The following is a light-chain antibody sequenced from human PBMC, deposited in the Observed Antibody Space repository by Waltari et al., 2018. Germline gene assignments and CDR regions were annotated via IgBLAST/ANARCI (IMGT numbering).Light chain of an antibody. V-gene: IGLV2-14*01. J-gene: IGLJ2*01. CDR2: EFK. CDR3: SSYTSSSTVV. Sequence: QSALTQPASVSGSPGQSITISCTGTSSDVGGYNYVSWYQQHPGKAPKLMIYEFKNRPSGVSTRFPGSKSGNTASLTISWRQAEDEADYYCSSYTSSSTVVFGGGTNLTVL. CDR1: SSDVGGYNY.